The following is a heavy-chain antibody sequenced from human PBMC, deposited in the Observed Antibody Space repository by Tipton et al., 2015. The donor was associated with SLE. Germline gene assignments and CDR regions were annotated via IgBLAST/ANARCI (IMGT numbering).Heavy chain of an antibody. J-gene: IGHJ4*02. CDR1: GGSISSGGYY. CDR2: IYYSGST. Sequence: TLSLTCTVSGGSISSGGYYWSWIRQPPGKGLEWIGSIYYSGSTYFNPSLKSRLTISVDMSKNQFSLKLSSVTAADTAVYYCARERFYSSSWFSDWGQGTLVTVSS. CDR3: ARERFYSSSWFSD. D-gene: IGHD6-13*01. V-gene: IGHV4-39*07.